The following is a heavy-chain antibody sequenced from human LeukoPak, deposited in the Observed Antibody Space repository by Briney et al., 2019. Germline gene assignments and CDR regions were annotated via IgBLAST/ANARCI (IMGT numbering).Heavy chain of an antibody. D-gene: IGHD6-19*01. CDR1: GDFVGSYY. CDR2: MCYSGET. Sequence: PSETLSLTCSVSGDFVGSYYWSWIRQPPGKGLEWIGCMCYSGETHYNPSLQSRVSMSIDTSKNQFSLKVYSLTAADTAVYYCARHHSGWHFDSWGQGIPVTVSS. J-gene: IGHJ4*02. CDR3: ARHHSGWHFDS. V-gene: IGHV4-59*02.